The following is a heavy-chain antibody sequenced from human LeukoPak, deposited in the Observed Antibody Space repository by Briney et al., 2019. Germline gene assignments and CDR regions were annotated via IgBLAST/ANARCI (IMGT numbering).Heavy chain of an antibody. CDR3: ARGVLGQYFQH. V-gene: IGHV4-30-2*01. CDR1: GGSISSGGYF. J-gene: IGHJ1*01. CDR2: IYHSEST. Sequence: PSETLSLTCTVSGGSISSGGYFWSWIRQPPGKGLEWIGYIYHSESTYYNPSLKSRVTISVDRSNNQFSLRLSSVTAADTAVYYCARGVLGQYFQHWGQGTLVTVSS. D-gene: IGHD7-27*01.